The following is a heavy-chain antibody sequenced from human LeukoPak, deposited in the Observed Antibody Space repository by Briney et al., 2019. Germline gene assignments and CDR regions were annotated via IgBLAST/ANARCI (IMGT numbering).Heavy chain of an antibody. CDR2: IKQDGSEK. V-gene: IGHV3-7*02. CDR3: ARYSSTYYYDSSGYVLDY. Sequence: PGGSLRLSCAASGFTFSSYWMSWVRQAPGKGLEWVANIKQDGSEKYYVDSVKGRFTISRDNAKNSLYLQMNSLRAEDTAVYYCARYSSTYYYDSSGYVLDYWGQGTLVTVSS. D-gene: IGHD3-22*01. CDR1: GFTFSSYW. J-gene: IGHJ4*02.